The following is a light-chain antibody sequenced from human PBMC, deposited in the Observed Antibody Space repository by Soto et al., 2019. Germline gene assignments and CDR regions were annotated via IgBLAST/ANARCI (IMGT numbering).Light chain of an antibody. CDR3: FSYASPNILGV. J-gene: IGLJ1*01. Sequence: QSALTQPPSASGSPGQSVTISCTGTSSDVGAYNYVSWYQQLPGKAPKLMISEVNKRPSGVPDRFSGSKSGNTASLTVSGLQAEDEADYYCFSYASPNILGVFGTGTKLTVL. CDR1: SSDVGAYNY. CDR2: EVN. V-gene: IGLV2-8*01.